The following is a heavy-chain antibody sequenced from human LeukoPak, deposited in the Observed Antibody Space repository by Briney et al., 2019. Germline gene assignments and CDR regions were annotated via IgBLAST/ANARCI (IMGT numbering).Heavy chain of an antibody. CDR2: SNRDGSST. CDR1: GFTFRSHW. CDR3: SRGPGVAGRFFVGDQ. J-gene: IGHJ4*02. V-gene: IGHV3-74*01. Sequence: GGSLRLSCAASGFTFRSHWMHWVRQAPGKGRVWVSRSNRDGSSTSYGDSVKGRFTISRDNAKNTLYLQMNSLRAEDTAVYYCSRGPGVAGRFFVGDQWGQGTLVTVSS. D-gene: IGHD3-10*01.